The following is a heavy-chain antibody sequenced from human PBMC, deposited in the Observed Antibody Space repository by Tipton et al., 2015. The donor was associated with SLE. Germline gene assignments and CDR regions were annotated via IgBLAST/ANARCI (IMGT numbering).Heavy chain of an antibody. CDR2: ISYDGSNK. J-gene: IGHJ4*02. Sequence: SLRLSCAASGFTFSSYAMHWVRQAPGKGLEWVAVISYDGSNKYYADSVKSRFTISRDNSKNTLYLQMNDLRVEDTAVYYCAKPLRAMAGELDSWGQGTLVTVSS. D-gene: IGHD6-19*01. CDR1: GFTFSSYA. CDR3: AKPLRAMAGELDS. V-gene: IGHV3-30*04.